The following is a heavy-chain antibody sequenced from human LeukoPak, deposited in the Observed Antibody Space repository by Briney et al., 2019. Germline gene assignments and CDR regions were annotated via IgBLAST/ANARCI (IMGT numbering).Heavy chain of an antibody. J-gene: IGHJ4*02. D-gene: IGHD4-17*01. V-gene: IGHV3-66*01. CDR3: TRASFGDYDGGFDY. Sequence: GGSLRLSCAASGLTVSSDYMNWVRQAPGKGLEWVSVIYSDGETFYTDSVKGRFIISRDNSKNTLYLQVNNLRAEDTAIYYCTRASFGDYDGGFDYWGQGTLVTVSS. CDR2: IYSDGET. CDR1: GLTVSSDY.